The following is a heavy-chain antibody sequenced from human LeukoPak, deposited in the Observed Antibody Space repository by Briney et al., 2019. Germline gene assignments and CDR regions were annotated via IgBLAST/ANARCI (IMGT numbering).Heavy chain of an antibody. D-gene: IGHD3-10*01. CDR3: ARRVGRYFGERAYYYNYMDV. Sequence: PSETLSLTCAVYGGSFSGYYWSWIRQPPGKGLEWMGEINHSGSTEYNPSLKSRVTISVDTSKKQFSLKLSSVTAADTAVYYCARRVGRYFGERAYYYNYMDVWGKGTTVTISS. CDR1: GGSFSGYY. V-gene: IGHV4-34*01. J-gene: IGHJ6*03. CDR2: INHSGST.